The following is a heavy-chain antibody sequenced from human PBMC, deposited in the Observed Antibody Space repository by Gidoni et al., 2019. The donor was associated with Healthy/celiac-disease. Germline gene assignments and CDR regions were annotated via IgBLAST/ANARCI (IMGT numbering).Heavy chain of an antibody. V-gene: IGHV1-69*04. CDR1: GGNFSSYA. D-gene: IGHD3-3*01. CDR3: ASVAIFGGGFDY. J-gene: IGHJ4*02. CDR2: IIPILGIA. Sequence: VQPVQAGAVVTKPGPSVKVPRKASGGNFSSYAISWVRQATGQGLGWMGRIIPILGIANYAQMNQGRVTIAADKSTSTAYMELSSLGSEDAAVYFCASVAIFGGGFDYWGQGTLVTVSS.